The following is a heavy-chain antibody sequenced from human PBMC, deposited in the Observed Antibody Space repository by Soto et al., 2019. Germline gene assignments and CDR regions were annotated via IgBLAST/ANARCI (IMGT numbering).Heavy chain of an antibody. V-gene: IGHV4-59*01. Sequence: SETLSLTCTVSGDSISSYYWGWIRQPPGKGLEWIGYIHYSGSTNYNPSLKSRVTISVDTPKNQLSLKVNSMTAADTAVYYCARGGLAARKGRWFDPWGQGTLVTVSS. CDR2: IHYSGST. J-gene: IGHJ5*02. D-gene: IGHD6-6*01. CDR3: ARGGLAARKGRWFDP. CDR1: GDSISSYY.